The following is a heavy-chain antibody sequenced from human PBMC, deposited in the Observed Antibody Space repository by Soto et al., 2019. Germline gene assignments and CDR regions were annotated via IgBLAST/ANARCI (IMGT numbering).Heavy chain of an antibody. V-gene: IGHV1-8*01. J-gene: IGHJ6*02. CDR3: ARGPRNNDFWSGYMGPYGMDV. Sequence: GPVKVSFQASGYTLTRFDIKWGRQAPGTGGEWVGWMNPNSGNTGYAQQFQGRVTMTRNTSISTAYMELSSLRSEDTAVYYCARGPRNNDFWSGYMGPYGMDVWGQGTTVTVSS. CDR1: GYTLTRFD. CDR2: MNPNSGNT. D-gene: IGHD3-3*01.